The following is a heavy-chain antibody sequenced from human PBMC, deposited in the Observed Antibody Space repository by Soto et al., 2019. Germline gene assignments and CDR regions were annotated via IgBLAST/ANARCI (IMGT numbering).Heavy chain of an antibody. Sequence: PGGALRLSCAASGFTFSSYWMHWVRQAPGKGLVWVSRINSDGSSTSYADSVKGRFTISRDNAKNTLYLQMNSLRAEGTVVYYCGSYGGGILSWGQGTLVTGSS. CDR1: GFTFSSYW. D-gene: IGHD2-15*01. CDR3: GSYGGGILS. J-gene: IGHJ4*02. V-gene: IGHV3-74*01. CDR2: INSDGSST.